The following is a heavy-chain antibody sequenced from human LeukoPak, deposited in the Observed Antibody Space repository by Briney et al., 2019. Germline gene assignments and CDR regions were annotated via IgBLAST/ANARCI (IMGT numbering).Heavy chain of an antibody. D-gene: IGHD6-13*01. CDR3: AKARGSSFGSRGLFDY. V-gene: IGHV3-23*01. CDR1: GFTFSNYA. Sequence: GGSLRLSCAASGFTFSNYAMSWVRQAPGKGLEWVSAISGSGGSTYYADSVKGRFTISRDNSKNTLYLQMDSLRAEDTAVYFCAKARGSSFGSRGLFDYWGQGTLVTVSS. J-gene: IGHJ4*02. CDR2: ISGSGGST.